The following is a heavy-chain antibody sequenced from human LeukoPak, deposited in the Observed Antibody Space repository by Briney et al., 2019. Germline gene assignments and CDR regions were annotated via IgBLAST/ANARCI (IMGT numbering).Heavy chain of an antibody. D-gene: IGHD6-13*01. V-gene: IGHV1-2*02. CDR1: GYTFTGYY. CDR2: INPNSGGT. J-gene: IGHJ6*02. CDR3: AREPIAAAGSPYGMDV. Sequence: ASVKVSCKVSGYTFTGYYMHWVRQAPGQGLEWMGWINPNSGGTNYAQKFQGRVTMTRDTSISTAYMELSRLRSDDTAVYYCAREPIAAAGSPYGMDVWGQGTTVTVSS.